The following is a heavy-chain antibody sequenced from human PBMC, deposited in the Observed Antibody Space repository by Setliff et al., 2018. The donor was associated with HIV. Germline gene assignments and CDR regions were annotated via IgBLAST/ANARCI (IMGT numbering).Heavy chain of an antibody. CDR2: IYYSGST. J-gene: IGHJ6*03. CDR1: GGSISSSSYY. Sequence: PSETLSLTCTVSGGSISSSSYYWGWIRQPPGKGLEWIGSIYYSGSTYYNPSPKSRVTISVDTSKNQFSLKLSSVTAADTAMYYCARDMTTVTYYYYYYYMDVWGKGTTVTVSS. D-gene: IGHD4-17*01. CDR3: ARDMTTVTYYYYYYYMDV. V-gene: IGHV4-39*07.